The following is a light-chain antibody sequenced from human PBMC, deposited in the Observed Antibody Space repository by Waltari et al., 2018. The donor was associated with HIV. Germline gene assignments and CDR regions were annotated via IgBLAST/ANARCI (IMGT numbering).Light chain of an antibody. J-gene: IGLJ2*01. CDR3: CSYAGSYTLLV. Sequence: QSALTQPRSVSGSPGQSVTISCTGTSSDVGGYNYVSWYQQHPGKAPKLVIYDVSKRPSGVPDRFSGSKSGNTASLTISGLQAEDEADYYCCSYAGSYTLLVFGGGTKLTVL. CDR2: DVS. CDR1: SSDVGGYNY. V-gene: IGLV2-11*01.